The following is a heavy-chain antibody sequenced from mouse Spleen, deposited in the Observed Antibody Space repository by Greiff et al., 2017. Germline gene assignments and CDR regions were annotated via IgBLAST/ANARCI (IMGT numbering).Heavy chain of an antibody. V-gene: IGHV2-4-1*01. Sequence: VMLVESGPGLVAPSQSLSITCTVSGFSLTNYAVHWVRQSPGKGLEWLGVIWSDGSTDYNAAFISRLSISKDNSKSQVFFKMNSLQADGTAIYYCARRNYGSSYGFAYWGQGTLVTVSA. D-gene: IGHD1-1*01. CDR3: ARRNYGSSYGFAY. J-gene: IGHJ3*01. CDR2: IWSDGST. CDR1: GFSLTNYA.